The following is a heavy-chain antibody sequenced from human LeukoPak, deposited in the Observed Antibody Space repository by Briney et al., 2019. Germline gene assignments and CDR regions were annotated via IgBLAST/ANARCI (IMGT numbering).Heavy chain of an antibody. J-gene: IGHJ4*02. CDR3: ARDHEDSSGYYYQFDY. V-gene: IGHV1-69*05. CDR2: IIPIFGTA. CDR1: GGTFSSYA. D-gene: IGHD3-22*01. Sequence: GASVKVSCKASGGTFSSYAISWVRQAPGQGLEWMGRIIPIFGTANYAQKFQGRVTITTDESTSTAYMELGSLRSEDTAVYYCARDHEDSSGYYYQFDYWGQGTLVTVSS.